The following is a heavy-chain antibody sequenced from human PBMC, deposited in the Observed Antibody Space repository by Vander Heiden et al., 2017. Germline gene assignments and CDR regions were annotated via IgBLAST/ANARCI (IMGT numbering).Heavy chain of an antibody. CDR3: ARDRVGGNPRSGMDV. CDR1: GFPFSNYW. CDR2: IKLDGSEQ. D-gene: IGHD1-26*01. Sequence: EVQLVESGGGLVQPGGSMRLSCAASGFPFSNYWMTWVRQAPGKGLEWVANIKLDGSEQYYVDSVKGRFTISRDNAKNSLYLQMNSLGVEDTAVYYCARDRVGGNPRSGMDVWGQGTTVTVSS. V-gene: IGHV3-7*01. J-gene: IGHJ6*02.